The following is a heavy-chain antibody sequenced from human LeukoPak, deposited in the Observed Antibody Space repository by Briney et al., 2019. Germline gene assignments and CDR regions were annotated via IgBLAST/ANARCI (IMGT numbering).Heavy chain of an antibody. CDR2: IYYSGST. D-gene: IGHD2-2*01. V-gene: IGHV4-39*01. CDR3: ARGGGCCSSTSCLPLDC. Sequence: SETLSLTCTVSGGSISSSSYYWGWVRQPPGKGLEWIGSIYYSGSTYYNPSLKSRVTISVDTSKNQFSLKLSSVTAADTAVYYCARGGGCCSSTSCLPLDCWGQGTLVTVSS. CDR1: GGSISSSSYY. J-gene: IGHJ4*02.